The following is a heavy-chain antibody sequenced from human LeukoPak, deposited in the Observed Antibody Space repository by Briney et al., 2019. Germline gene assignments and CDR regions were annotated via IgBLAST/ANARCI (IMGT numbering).Heavy chain of an antibody. CDR3: ARGLRYFDWLSHPDFDY. CDR2: ISAYNGNT. J-gene: IGHJ4*02. CDR1: GYTFSSYA. Sequence: ASVKVSCKAAGYTFSSYAMHWIRQAPGQRLEWMGWISAYNGNTNYAQKLQGRVTMTTDTSTSTAYMELRSLRSDDTAVYYCARGLRYFDWLSHPDFDYWGQGTLVTVSS. V-gene: IGHV1-18*01. D-gene: IGHD3-9*01.